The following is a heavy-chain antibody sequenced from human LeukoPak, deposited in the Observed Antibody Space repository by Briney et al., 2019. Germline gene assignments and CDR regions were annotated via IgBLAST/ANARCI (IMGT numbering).Heavy chain of an antibody. CDR3: AKDLRGTYSAGLEY. CDR1: GFSFSNYG. Sequence: QPGGSLRLSCAASGFSFSNYGMHWVRQAPGKGLEWMTLIQNDGAKTYYPESVKGRLTISRDNSKNTLYLQMNSLRAEDTAIYYCAKDLRGTYSAGLEYWGQGTLVTVSS. D-gene: IGHD1-26*01. CDR2: IQNDGAKT. V-gene: IGHV3-30*02. J-gene: IGHJ4*02.